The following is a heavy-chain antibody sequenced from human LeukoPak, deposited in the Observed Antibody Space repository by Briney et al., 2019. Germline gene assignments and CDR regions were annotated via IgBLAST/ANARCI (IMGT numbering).Heavy chain of an antibody. CDR3: ARSYVRGPRLDYFDY. Sequence: SVKVSCTASGGTFSSYAISWVRQAPGQGLEWMGGIIPIFGTANYAQKFQGRVTITADESTSTAYMELSSLRSEDTAVYYCARSYVRGPRLDYFDYWGQGTLVTVSS. CDR1: GGTFSSYA. V-gene: IGHV1-69*13. CDR2: IIPIFGTA. J-gene: IGHJ4*02. D-gene: IGHD3-10*02.